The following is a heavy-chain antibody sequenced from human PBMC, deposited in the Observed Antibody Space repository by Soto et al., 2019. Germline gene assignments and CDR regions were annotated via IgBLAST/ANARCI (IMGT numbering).Heavy chain of an antibody. D-gene: IGHD2-21*01. CDR1: GYSFSNYW. V-gene: IGHV5-51*01. Sequence: PGESLKISCKGSGYSFSNYWIGWMRQMPGKGLEWMAIIYPGDSDTVYSPSFQGQVTISTDKSINTAYLQWSSLKASDTAMYYCARPWDLGWDRKSTAFDIWAQGKMVTVSS. CDR3: ARPWDLGWDRKSTAFDI. CDR2: IYPGDSDT. J-gene: IGHJ3*02.